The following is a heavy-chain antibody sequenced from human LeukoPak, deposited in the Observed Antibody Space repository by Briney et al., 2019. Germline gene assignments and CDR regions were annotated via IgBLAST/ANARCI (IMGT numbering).Heavy chain of an antibody. CDR2: ISSSSSYI. CDR1: GFTFSSYS. D-gene: IGHD6-6*01. Sequence: PGGSLRLSCAASGFTFSSYSMNWVRQAPGKGLEWVSSISSSSSYIYYADSVMGRFTISRDNAKNSLYLQMNSLRAEDTAVYYCASASTHYYYYGMDVWGQGTTVTVSS. CDR3: ASASTHYYYYGMDV. V-gene: IGHV3-21*01. J-gene: IGHJ6*02.